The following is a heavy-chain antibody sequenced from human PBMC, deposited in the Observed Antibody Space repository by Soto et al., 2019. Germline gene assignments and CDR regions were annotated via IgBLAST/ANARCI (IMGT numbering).Heavy chain of an antibody. D-gene: IGHD2-15*01. CDR1: GGSTSSGGYY. CDR3: ARDAALKWFDP. J-gene: IGHJ5*02. Sequence: QVQLQESGPRLVKPSQTLSLTCTVSGGSTSSGGYYWSWIRQYPGKGLEWIGFVYYSGCTYYNPSLKSRVIISVDTSKKQFSLKLSSVTAADTAVYYCARDAALKWFDPWGQGTLVTVSS. V-gene: IGHV4-31*03. CDR2: VYYSGCT.